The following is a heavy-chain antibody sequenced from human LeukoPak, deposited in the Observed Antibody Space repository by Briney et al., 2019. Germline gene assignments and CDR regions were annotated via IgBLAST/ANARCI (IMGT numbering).Heavy chain of an antibody. CDR3: AKSRDGSGWYWFDP. J-gene: IGHJ5*02. CDR2: INHNGNVN. Sequence: PGGSLRLSCAASGFTFSSYWMNWARQAPGKGLEWVASINHNGNVNYYVDSVKGRFTISRDSAKNSLYLQMSNLRAEDTAVYYCAKSRDGSGWYWFDPWGQGTLVTVSS. D-gene: IGHD6-19*01. CDR1: GFTFSSYW. V-gene: IGHV3-7*03.